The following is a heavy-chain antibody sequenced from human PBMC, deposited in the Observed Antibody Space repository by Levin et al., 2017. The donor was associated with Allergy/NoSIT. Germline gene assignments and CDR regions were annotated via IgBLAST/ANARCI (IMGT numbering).Heavy chain of an antibody. V-gene: IGHV1-2*02. D-gene: IGHD3-9*01. J-gene: IGHJ4*02. CDR1: GYTFTGYY. CDR2: INPNSGGT. CDR3: ARDALRYFDWSAFDY. Sequence: ASVKVSCKASGYTFTGYYMHWVRQAPGQGLEWMGWINPNSGGTNYAQKFQGRVTMTRDTSISTAYMELSRLRSDDTAVYYCARDALRYFDWSAFDYWGQGTLVTVSS.